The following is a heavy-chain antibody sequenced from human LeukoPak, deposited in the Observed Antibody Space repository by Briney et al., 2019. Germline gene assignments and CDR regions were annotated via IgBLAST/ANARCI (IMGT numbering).Heavy chain of an antibody. CDR1: GFTFSSSW. J-gene: IGHJ4*02. Sequence: GGSLRLSCAASGFTFSSSWMHWVRQAPGKGLVWVSRTNSDGTSISYADSVKGRFTISRDNAKNTLYLQMNNLRAEDTAVYYCVRGLGGTSDYWGQGTLATVSS. CDR3: VRGLGGTSDY. CDR2: TNSDGTSI. D-gene: IGHD4-23*01. V-gene: IGHV3-74*01.